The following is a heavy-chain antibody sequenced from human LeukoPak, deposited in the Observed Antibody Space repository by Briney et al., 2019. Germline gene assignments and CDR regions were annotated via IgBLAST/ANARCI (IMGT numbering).Heavy chain of an antibody. V-gene: IGHV4-39*01. Sequence: SETLSLTCTVSGGSISSSSYYWGWIRQPPGKGREWIGSIYYSGSTYYNPSLKSRVTISVDTSKNQFSLKLSSVTAADTAVYYCARLVSVIAVAGLWGQGTLVTVSS. CDR1: GGSISSSSYY. CDR2: IYYSGST. J-gene: IGHJ4*02. CDR3: ARLVSVIAVAGL. D-gene: IGHD6-19*01.